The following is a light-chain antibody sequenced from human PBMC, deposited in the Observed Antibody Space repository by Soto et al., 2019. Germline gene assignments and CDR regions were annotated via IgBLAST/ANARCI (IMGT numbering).Light chain of an antibody. Sequence: QSVLTQPPSASGSPGQSVTISCTGTSSDVGDYNYVSWYQQHPGKAPTLMIYEVSKRPSGVPDRFSGSKSGNTASLTVSGIQAEDEADYYRSSYAGSNNWVFGGGTKVTVL. CDR1: SSDVGDYNY. CDR2: EVS. CDR3: SSYAGSNNWV. V-gene: IGLV2-8*01. J-gene: IGLJ3*02.